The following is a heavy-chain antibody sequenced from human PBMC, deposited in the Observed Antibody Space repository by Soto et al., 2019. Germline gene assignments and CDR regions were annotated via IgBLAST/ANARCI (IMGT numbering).Heavy chain of an antibody. CDR1: GFTFNTYW. D-gene: IGHD6-19*01. J-gene: IGHJ4*02. CDR3: ARGAKGQWLVDY. Sequence: EVQLVESGGGLVQPGGSLRLSCAASGFTFNTYWLHWVRQAPGKGLVWVSRVNMDGSTTTYADSVRGRFTISRDNAKDTVYLETNSLRDEDMAVYYCARGAKGQWLVDYWGQGTLVTVSS. V-gene: IGHV3-74*01. CDR2: VNMDGSTT.